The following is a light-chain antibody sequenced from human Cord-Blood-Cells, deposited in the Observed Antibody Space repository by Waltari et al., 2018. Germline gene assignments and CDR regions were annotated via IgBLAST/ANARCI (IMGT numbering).Light chain of an antibody. CDR3: QQYNKWPT. J-gene: IGKJ1*01. CDR1: QGVSNN. Sequence: EIVMTQSPATLSVSPGERATLSCRASQGVSNNLAWYQQKPGQAPRLLLYGASTRATGIPARFSGSGSGTEFNFTISSLQSEDFAVYYCQQYNKWPTFGQGTKVEIK. V-gene: IGKV3-15*01. CDR2: GAS.